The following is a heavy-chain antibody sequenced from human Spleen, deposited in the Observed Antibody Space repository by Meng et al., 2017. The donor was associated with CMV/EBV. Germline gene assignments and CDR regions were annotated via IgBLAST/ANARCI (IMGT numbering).Heavy chain of an antibody. CDR2: ISGSGGTI. V-gene: IGHV3-48*03. J-gene: IGHJ4*02. CDR1: GFTFRSYE. CDR3: ARDRGFSYEVREEGH. Sequence: GESLRLSCAASGFTFRSYEMNWVRQAPGKGLEWVSYISGSGGTIHYADSVKGRFTISRDNAKNSLHLQMNSLRVEDTAVYYCARDRGFSYEVREEGHWGQGTLVTVSS. D-gene: IGHD5-18*01.